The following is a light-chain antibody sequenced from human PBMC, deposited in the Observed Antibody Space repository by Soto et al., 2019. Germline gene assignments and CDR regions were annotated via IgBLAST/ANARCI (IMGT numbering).Light chain of an antibody. Sequence: QSVLTQPPSVSAAPGQKVTISCSGSSSNIGDNYVSWYQQVPRTAPKLLIYDNNKRPSGIPDRFSGSKSGTSATLGITGLQTGDEADYYCGTWDSSLTAWVFGGGTKVTVL. CDR1: SSNIGDNY. J-gene: IGLJ2*01. V-gene: IGLV1-51*01. CDR2: DNN. CDR3: GTWDSSLTAWV.